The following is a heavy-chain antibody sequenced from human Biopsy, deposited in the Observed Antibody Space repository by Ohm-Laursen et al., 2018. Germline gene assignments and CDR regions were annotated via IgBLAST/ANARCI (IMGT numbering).Heavy chain of an antibody. Sequence: PTQTLTLTRSFSGFSLSARGMCVSWIRQAPGKALEWLARVDWDDYKDYSASLQTKLSISKDTSNDQVVLTVNNVDPADTATHYCARTPILIVSAGLVYRHRRHLQGMDVWGQGIAVTVS. D-gene: IGHD6-13*01. J-gene: IGHJ6*02. V-gene: IGHV2-70*11. CDR3: ARTPILIVSAGLVYRHRRHLQGMDV. CDR2: VDWDDYK. CDR1: GFSLSARGMC.